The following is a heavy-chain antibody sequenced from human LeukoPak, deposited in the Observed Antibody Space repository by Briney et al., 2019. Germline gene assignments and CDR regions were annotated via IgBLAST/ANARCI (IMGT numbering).Heavy chain of an antibody. CDR1: GGSISSSSYY. CDR3: ARYRGASGYHFDY. V-gene: IGHV4-39*07. Sequence: SETLSLTCTVSGGSISSSSYYWGWIRQPPGKGLEWIGSIYYSGSTYYNPSLKSRVTISVDTSKNQFSLKLSSVTAADTAVYYCARYRGASGYHFDYWGQGTLVTVSS. D-gene: IGHD5-12*01. J-gene: IGHJ4*02. CDR2: IYYSGST.